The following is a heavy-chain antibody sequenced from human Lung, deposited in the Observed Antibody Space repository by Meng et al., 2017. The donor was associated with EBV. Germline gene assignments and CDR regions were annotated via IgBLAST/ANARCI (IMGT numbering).Heavy chain of an antibody. J-gene: IGHJ4*02. V-gene: IGHV4-31*03. CDR3: ANAGRFGESLGDY. Sequence: QGQRLESGPGLVQPSQTLSLTCTVSGGSVISGGYYWSWIRQQPGKGLEWIGYIYYTGSSFYNPSLKSRVTISVDTSKNQFSLNLSSVTAADTAVYYCANAGRFGESLGDYWGQGILVTVSS. CDR2: IYYTGSS. D-gene: IGHD3-10*01. CDR1: GGSVISGGYY.